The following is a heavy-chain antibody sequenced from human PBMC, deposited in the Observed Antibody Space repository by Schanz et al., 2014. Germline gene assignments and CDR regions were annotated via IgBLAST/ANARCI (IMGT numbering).Heavy chain of an antibody. J-gene: IGHJ5*02. CDR2: IKSKTDGETT. CDR3: ATASSPVREAGAGSSFHL. CDR1: GFTFSDYA. Sequence: EVQLVESGGGLVQPGRSLRLSCAASGFTFSDYAMCWVRQAPGKGLEWLGRIKSKTDGETTDYAAPVKGRFSISRDDSQSTLYLQMNSLKIEDTAVYYCATASSPVREAGAGSSFHLWGQGTLVTVSP. V-gene: IGHV3-15*01. D-gene: IGHD6-13*01.